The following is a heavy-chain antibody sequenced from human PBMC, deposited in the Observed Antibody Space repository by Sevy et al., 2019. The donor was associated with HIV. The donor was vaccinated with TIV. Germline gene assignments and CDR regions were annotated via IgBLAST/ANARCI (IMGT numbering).Heavy chain of an antibody. J-gene: IGHJ4*02. D-gene: IGHD2-2*01. CDR1: GFTFNKYS. Sequence: GESLKISCVASGFTFNKYSMSWVRQAPGKGLERVSTLSFGCGQINYADSVKGRFTISRDDSKNTLYLQMNNLTAEDTAAYYGARERCTRTNDFWGQGTLVTVSS. CDR2: LSFGCGQI. CDR3: ARERCTRTNDF. V-gene: IGHV3-23*01.